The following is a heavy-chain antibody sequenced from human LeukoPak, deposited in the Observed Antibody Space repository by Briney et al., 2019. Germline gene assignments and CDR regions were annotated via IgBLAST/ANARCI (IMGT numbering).Heavy chain of an antibody. D-gene: IGHD6-19*01. CDR2: ITMSGSVI. Sequence: GGSLRLSCAASGFTFKDYYMSWIRQAPGRGLEWISYITMSGSVIQYSASVKGRFTTSRDNAKNSLYLQMSSLRAEDTAVYYCARGGWSRGWFDPWGPGTLVTVSS. J-gene: IGHJ5*02. V-gene: IGHV3-11*01. CDR1: GFTFKDYY. CDR3: ARGGWSRGWFDP.